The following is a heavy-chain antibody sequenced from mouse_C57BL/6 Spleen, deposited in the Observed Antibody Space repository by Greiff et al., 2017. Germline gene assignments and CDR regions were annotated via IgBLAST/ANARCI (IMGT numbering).Heavy chain of an antibody. J-gene: IGHJ4*01. V-gene: IGHV8-12*01. D-gene: IGHD1-1*01. CDR1: GFSLSTSGMG. CDR2: IYWDDDK. CDR3: ARRRYYDGAYYAMDY. Sequence: QVTLKVCGPGILQSSQTLSLTCSFSGFSLSTSGMGVSWIRQPSGKGLEWLAHIYWDDDKRYNPSLKSRRTISKDTSRNQVFLKITSVDTADTATYYCARRRYYDGAYYAMDYWGQGTSVTVSS.